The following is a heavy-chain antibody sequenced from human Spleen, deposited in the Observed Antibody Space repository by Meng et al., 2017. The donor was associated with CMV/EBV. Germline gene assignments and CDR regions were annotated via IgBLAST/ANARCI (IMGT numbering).Heavy chain of an antibody. J-gene: IGHJ6*02. CDR1: TSSSYA. V-gene: IGHV3/OR16-10*01. CDR3: AKGYCSSTSCSNYYYYGMDV. Sequence: TSSSYARHWVRQAPGKGLEWVSAIGTGGGTYYADSVKGRFTISRDNAKNSLYLQMNSLRAEDTAVYYCAKGYCSSTSCSNYYYYGMDVWGQGTTVTVSS. CDR2: IGTGGGT. D-gene: IGHD2-2*01.